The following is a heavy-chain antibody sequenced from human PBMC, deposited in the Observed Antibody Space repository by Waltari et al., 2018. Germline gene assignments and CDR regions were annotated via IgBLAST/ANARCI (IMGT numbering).Heavy chain of an antibody. CDR3: ARGIHYYYYGMDV. Sequence: QVQLQQWGAGLLKPSETLSLTCAVSGGSFSGYYWSWIRQPPGKGLEWIGEINHSGSTDYNPSLKSRVAISVDTSKNQFSLKLSSVTAADTAVYYCARGIHYYYYGMDVWGQGTTVTVSS. D-gene: IGHD3-10*01. CDR2: INHSGST. V-gene: IGHV4-34*01. J-gene: IGHJ6*02. CDR1: GGSFSGYY.